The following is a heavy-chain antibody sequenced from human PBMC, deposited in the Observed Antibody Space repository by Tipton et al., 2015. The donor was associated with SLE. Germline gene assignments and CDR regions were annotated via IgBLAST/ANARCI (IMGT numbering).Heavy chain of an antibody. Sequence: LRLSCAVSGYSISSGYYWAWIRQPPGKGLEWIGSVYHSGTTYYMPSLKSRVTISVDTSKNQFSLKLSSVTAADTAVYYCARHGEVGAKGMDVWGQGTTVTVSS. J-gene: IGHJ6*02. CDR1: GYSISSGYY. CDR2: VYHSGTT. CDR3: ARHGEVGAKGMDV. V-gene: IGHV4-38-2*01. D-gene: IGHD1-26*01.